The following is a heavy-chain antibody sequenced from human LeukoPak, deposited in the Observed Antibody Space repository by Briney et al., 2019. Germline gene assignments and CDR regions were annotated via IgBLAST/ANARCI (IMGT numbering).Heavy chain of an antibody. J-gene: IGHJ4*02. Sequence: GGSLRLSCAASGFTFSSYSMNWVRQAPGKGLEWVSSIGITSRFLYYADSVKGRFTISRHNTKNSLYLQLNSLRAEDTAVYYCARDVSSGHYYFDYWGPGTLVTVSS. CDR2: IGITSRFL. V-gene: IGHV3-21*01. CDR3: ARDVSSGHYYFDY. CDR1: GFTFSSYS. D-gene: IGHD6-19*01.